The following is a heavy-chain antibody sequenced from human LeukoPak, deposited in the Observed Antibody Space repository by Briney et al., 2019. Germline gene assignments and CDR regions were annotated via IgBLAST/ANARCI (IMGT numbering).Heavy chain of an antibody. V-gene: IGHV3-30*02. Sequence: GGSLRLSCAASGFTFSNYGMHWVRQAPGKGLEWVAFIRYDGSNKYYADSVKGRFTISRDNAKNTLYLQMNSLRAEDTAVYYCARGPRTDYWGQGTLVTVSS. CDR3: ARGPRTDY. CDR2: IRYDGSNK. J-gene: IGHJ4*02. CDR1: GFTFSNYG. D-gene: IGHD1-14*01.